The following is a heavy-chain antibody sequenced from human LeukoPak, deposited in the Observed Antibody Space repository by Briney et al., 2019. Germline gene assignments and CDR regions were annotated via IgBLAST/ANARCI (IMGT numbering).Heavy chain of an antibody. CDR1: GFTFDSYT. D-gene: IGHD6-13*01. CDR2: ISSGSYNI. CDR3: ARLAAGDTRGLDS. Sequence: GGSLRLSCAASGFTFDSYTINWVRQAPGEGLEWVSSISSGSYNIYYADSVKGRFTISRDNPKNSLYLQMNSLRAEDTAVYYCARLAAGDTRGLDSWGQGTLVTVSS. J-gene: IGHJ4*02. V-gene: IGHV3-21*01.